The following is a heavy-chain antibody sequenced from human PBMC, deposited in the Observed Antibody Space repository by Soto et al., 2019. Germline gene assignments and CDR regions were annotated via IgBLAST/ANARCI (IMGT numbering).Heavy chain of an antibody. CDR3: AHTPPKAAASFDY. D-gene: IGHD6-13*01. J-gene: IGHJ4*02. Sequence: QITLKESGPTLVKPTQTLTLTCTFSGFSLNTRELSTSGVGVGWIRQPPGKALEWLALIYWDDDKQYSPSLRSKHTITKDTSKNPVVLMMTNMDPVDTSAYYSAHTPPKAAASFDYWGQGTLVTVPS. CDR2: IYWDDDK. V-gene: IGHV2-5*02. CDR1: GFSLNTRELSTSGVG.